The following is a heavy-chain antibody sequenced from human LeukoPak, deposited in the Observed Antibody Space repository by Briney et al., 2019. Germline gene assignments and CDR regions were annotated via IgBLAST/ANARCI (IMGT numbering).Heavy chain of an antibody. CDR1: GGSISSSSYY. J-gene: IGHJ5*02. CDR2: IYYSGST. CDR3: ARQSYDSGGYHYTPGWFDP. D-gene: IGHD3-22*01. Sequence: PSETLSLTCTVSGGSISSSSYYWGWIRQPPGKGLEWIVSIYYSGSTYYNPSLRSRVTISVDTSKNQFSLKLSSVTAADTAVYYCARQSYDSGGYHYTPGWFDPWGQGTLVTVSS. V-gene: IGHV4-39*01.